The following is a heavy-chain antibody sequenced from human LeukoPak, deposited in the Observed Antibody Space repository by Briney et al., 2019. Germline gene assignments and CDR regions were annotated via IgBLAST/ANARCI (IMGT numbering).Heavy chain of an antibody. Sequence: PGESLRLSCAASGCTFSSYWMSWVREAPGKGLEWVANIKQDGSEKYYVDSVKGRFTISRDNAKNSLYLQMNSLRAEDTAVYYCARDYPIVPYYFDYWGQGTLVTVSS. CDR3: ARDYPIVPYYFDY. CDR1: GCTFSSYW. CDR2: IKQDGSEK. D-gene: IGHD1-26*01. V-gene: IGHV3-7*01. J-gene: IGHJ4*02.